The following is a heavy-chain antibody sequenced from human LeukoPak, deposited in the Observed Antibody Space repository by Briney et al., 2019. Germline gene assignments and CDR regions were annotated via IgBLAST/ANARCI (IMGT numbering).Heavy chain of an antibody. V-gene: IGHV3-66*01. CDR1: GFTVSNTY. J-gene: IGHJ4*02. D-gene: IGHD6-6*01. Sequence: GGSLRLSCAASGFTVSNTYMSWVRQAPGKGLEWVSLIYSGGSTYYADSVKGRFTISRDDSMNTMFLQMNSLRAEDTAVYYCARVIAARHFDYWGQGTLVTVSS. CDR2: IYSGGST. CDR3: ARVIAARHFDY.